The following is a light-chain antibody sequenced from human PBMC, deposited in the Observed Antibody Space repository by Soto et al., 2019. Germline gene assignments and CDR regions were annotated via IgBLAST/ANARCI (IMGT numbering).Light chain of an antibody. Sequence: EIVLTQSPATLSLSPGERATLSCRASQSISSSLAWYQQKPGQAPRLLIYDASTKDTGFPARFSGSGSGTDFTLTIGSLEPEDFAVYYCQQRSEWPRTFGQGTKVDIK. V-gene: IGKV3-11*01. CDR2: DAS. J-gene: IGKJ1*01. CDR3: QQRSEWPRT. CDR1: QSISSS.